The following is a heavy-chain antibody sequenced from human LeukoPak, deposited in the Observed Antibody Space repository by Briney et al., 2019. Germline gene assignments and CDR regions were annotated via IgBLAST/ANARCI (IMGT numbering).Heavy chain of an antibody. CDR2: IYYSGST. J-gene: IGHJ3*02. V-gene: IGHV4-39*07. CDR3: ARTQDIVVVVAGTENAFDI. Sequence: PSETLSLTCTVSGGSISSSSYYWGWIRQPLGKGLEWIGSIYYSGSTYYNPSLKSRVTISVDTSKNQFSLKLSSVTAADTAVYYCARTQDIVVVVAGTENAFDIWGQGTMVTVSS. CDR1: GGSISSSSYY. D-gene: IGHD2-15*01.